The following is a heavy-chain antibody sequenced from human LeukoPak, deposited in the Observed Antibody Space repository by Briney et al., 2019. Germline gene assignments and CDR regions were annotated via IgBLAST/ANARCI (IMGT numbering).Heavy chain of an antibody. CDR3: ARNGGRYYDSSGYYYYY. V-gene: IGHV1-2*02. D-gene: IGHD3-22*01. CDR1: GYTFTDYY. Sequence: ASVKVSCKASGYTFTDYYMHWVRQAPGQGLEWMGWINPNSGGTNYAQKFQGRVTMTRDTSISTAYMELSRLRSDDTAVYYCARNGGRYYDSSGYYYYYWGQGTLVTVSS. CDR2: INPNSGGT. J-gene: IGHJ4*02.